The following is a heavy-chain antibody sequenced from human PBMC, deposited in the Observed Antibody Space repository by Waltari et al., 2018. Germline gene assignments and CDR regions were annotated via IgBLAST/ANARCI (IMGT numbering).Heavy chain of an antibody. V-gene: IGHV3-48*02. Sequence: EVQLVESGGGLVQPGGYRRLSCAASGLTLNTYSINGARKAPGGGPCWVSFIIDSGSTIYYADSVKGRFTISRDNAKNSLSLQMNSLRDEDTALYYCVRDHDSSGYPTFDYWGQGTLVTVSS. J-gene: IGHJ4*02. CDR1: GLTLNTYS. D-gene: IGHD3-22*01. CDR2: IIDSGSTI. CDR3: VRDHDSSGYPTFDY.